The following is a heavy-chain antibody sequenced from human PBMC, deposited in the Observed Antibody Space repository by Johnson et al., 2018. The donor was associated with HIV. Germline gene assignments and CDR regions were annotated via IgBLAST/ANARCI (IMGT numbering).Heavy chain of an antibody. V-gene: IGHV3-30*04. J-gene: IGHJ3*01. CDR1: GFTFSSYA. CDR2: ISYDGSNK. CDR3: VRGGQWGATDAFDV. Sequence: QVQLVESGGGLVQPGGSLRLSCAASGFTFSSYAMSWVRQAPGKGLEWVAVISYDGSNKYYADSVNGRFTISTDNAKNSLYLQMNSLRPEDTAVYYCVRGGQWGATDAFDVWGQGTMVTVSS. D-gene: IGHD6-19*01.